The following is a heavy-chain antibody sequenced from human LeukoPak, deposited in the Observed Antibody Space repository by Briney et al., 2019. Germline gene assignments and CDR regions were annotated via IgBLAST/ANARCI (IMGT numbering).Heavy chain of an antibody. CDR1: GFFRSYA. J-gene: IGHJ4*02. CDR3: EGTYYYDSSDDY. Sequence: PGGSLRLSCAASGFFRSYAMSWVRRAPGKGLEWVLAISGCGTSTYYADSVKGRFTISRDNSKNTLYLQMNSLRAEDTAVYYCEGTYYYDSSDDYWGQGTLVTVSS. D-gene: IGHD3-22*01. CDR2: ISGCGTST. V-gene: IGHV3-23*01.